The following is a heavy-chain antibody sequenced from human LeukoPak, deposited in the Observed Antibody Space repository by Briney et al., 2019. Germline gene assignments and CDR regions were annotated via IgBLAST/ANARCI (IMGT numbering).Heavy chain of an antibody. Sequence: GGSLRLSCAAWGFTFSSYSMNCVRQAPGKGLEGVSSFSSSSSYIYYADSVKGRFTISRDNAKNSLYLQMNSLRAEETAVYYCARGGNTYCSSTSCYRYYYYYMDVWGKGTTVTVSS. CDR2: FSSSSSYI. CDR1: GFTFSSYS. J-gene: IGHJ6*03. D-gene: IGHD2-2*02. V-gene: IGHV3-21*01. CDR3: ARGGNTYCSSTSCYRYYYYYMDV.